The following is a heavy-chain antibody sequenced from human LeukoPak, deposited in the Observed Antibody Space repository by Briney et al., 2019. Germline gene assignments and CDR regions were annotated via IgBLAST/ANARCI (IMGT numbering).Heavy chain of an antibody. V-gene: IGHV3-48*03. CDR1: GFTFSRYE. Sequence: PGGSLRLSCAASGFTFSRYEMNWVRQAPGKGLEWISYISGSGSTIYYADSVKGRFTISRDNAKNSLSLQMNSLRAEDTAVYYCTTDLQWLVLVGYYYYIDVWGKGTTVTVSS. CDR2: ISGSGSTI. D-gene: IGHD6-19*01. CDR3: TTDLQWLVLVGYYYYIDV. J-gene: IGHJ6*03.